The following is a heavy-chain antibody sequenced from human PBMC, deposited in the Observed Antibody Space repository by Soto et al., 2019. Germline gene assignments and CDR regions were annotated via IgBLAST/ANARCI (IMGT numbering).Heavy chain of an antibody. J-gene: IGHJ3*02. CDR3: AKGLLAIVGTTLPRDAFNI. D-gene: IGHD1-26*01. CDR1: GFSFTTYV. Sequence: GGSLRLSCAASGFSFTTYVMHWVRQAPGKGLEWVAVISHDGSYKYYGDAVKGRFTISRDTSKNAVYLEMHSLRPEDTAVYYCAKGLLAIVGTTLPRDAFNIWGQGTMVTVSS. CDR2: ISHDGSYK. V-gene: IGHV3-30*18.